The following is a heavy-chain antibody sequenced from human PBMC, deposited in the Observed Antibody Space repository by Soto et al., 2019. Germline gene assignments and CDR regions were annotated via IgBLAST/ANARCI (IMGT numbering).Heavy chain of an antibody. Sequence: SETLSLTCTVSGGSISSYYWSWIRQPPGKGLEWIGYIYYSGSTNYNPSLKSRVTISVDTSKNQFSLKLSSVTAADTAVYYCARAPRGSSGWYGAFDIWGQGTMVTV. CDR2: IYYSGST. CDR1: GGSISSYY. J-gene: IGHJ3*02. D-gene: IGHD6-19*01. CDR3: ARAPRGSSGWYGAFDI. V-gene: IGHV4-59*01.